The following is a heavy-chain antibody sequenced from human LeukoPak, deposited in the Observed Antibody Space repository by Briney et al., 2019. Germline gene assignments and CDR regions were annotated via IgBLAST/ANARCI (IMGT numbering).Heavy chain of an antibody. V-gene: IGHV4-59*01. Sequence: SETLSLTCTVSGGSISSYYWSWIRQPPGKGLEWIGYIYYSGSTNYNPYLKSRVTISVDTSKNQFSLKLSSVTAADTAVYYCARGTAARPGNPWFDPWGQGTLVTVSS. D-gene: IGHD6-6*01. CDR3: ARGTAARPGNPWFDP. CDR1: GGSISSYY. J-gene: IGHJ5*02. CDR2: IYYSGST.